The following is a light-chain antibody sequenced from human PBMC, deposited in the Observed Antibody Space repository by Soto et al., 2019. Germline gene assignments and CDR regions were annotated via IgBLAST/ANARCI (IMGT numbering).Light chain of an antibody. CDR2: SNN. CDR3: AAWDDSLNVPYV. J-gene: IGLJ1*01. Sequence: HSVLTQPASGSGIHLHSVRTSCYGSSSNIGSNTVNWYQQLPGTAPKLLIYSNNQRPSGVPDRFSGSKSGTSASLAISGLQSEDEADYYCAAWDDSLNVPYVFGTGTKVPVL. CDR1: SSNIGSNT. V-gene: IGLV1-44*01.